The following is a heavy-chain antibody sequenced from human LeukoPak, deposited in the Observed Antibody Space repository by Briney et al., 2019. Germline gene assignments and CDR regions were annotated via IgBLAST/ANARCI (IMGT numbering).Heavy chain of an antibody. CDR2: MRTDGSVP. CDR1: GFTFSYYM. V-gene: IGHV3-7*01. Sequence: GGSLRLSREVSGFTFSYYMMTWVRQAPGEGLEWVANMRTDGSVPSYVDSVKGRFTISRDNAKSSLYLQMNNLRVEDTAVYYCARDKDFTIDYWGQGTLVTVSS. J-gene: IGHJ4*02. CDR3: ARDKDFTIDY. D-gene: IGHD3-10*01.